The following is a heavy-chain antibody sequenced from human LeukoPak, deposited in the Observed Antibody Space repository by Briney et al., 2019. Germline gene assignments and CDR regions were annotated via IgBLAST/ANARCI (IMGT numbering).Heavy chain of an antibody. V-gene: IGHV4-59*01. Sequence: SETLSLTCTVSGGSISNNYWSWIRQPQGKGLEWIGYIYYSGTTSYNPSLKSRVTISIDTSKSQFSLILSSVSAADTAVYYCARQAYCTATRCYPFDFWGQGILVTVSS. CDR2: IYYSGTT. CDR3: ARQAYCTATRCYPFDF. CDR1: GGSISNNY. D-gene: IGHD2-8*02. J-gene: IGHJ4*02.